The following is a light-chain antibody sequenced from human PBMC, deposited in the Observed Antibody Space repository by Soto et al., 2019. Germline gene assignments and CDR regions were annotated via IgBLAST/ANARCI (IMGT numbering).Light chain of an antibody. J-gene: IGLJ2*01. V-gene: IGLV4-69*02. CDR2: LNSDGNH. CDR1: SGHRNYA. CDR3: QTWGTGILV. Sequence: QPVLTQSPSASASLGASVKLTCTLSSGHRNYAIVWHQQQPEKGPRYLMKLNSDGNHTKGDAIPERSSGSTSGAERYLTISHVKSDAEGDYCCQTWGTGILVFGGGTKLTVL.